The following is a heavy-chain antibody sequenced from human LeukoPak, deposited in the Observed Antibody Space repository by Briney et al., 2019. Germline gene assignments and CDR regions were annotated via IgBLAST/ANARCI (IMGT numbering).Heavy chain of an antibody. Sequence: PGGSLRLSCAASGFTFDDYAMHWVRQAPGKGLEWVSGISWNSGSIGYADSVKGRFTISRDNAKNSLYLQMNSLRAEDTALYYCAKLSHYDSSGYSHFDYWGQGTLVTVSS. J-gene: IGHJ4*02. CDR1: GFTFDDYA. CDR3: AKLSHYDSSGYSHFDY. CDR2: ISWNSGSI. V-gene: IGHV3-9*01. D-gene: IGHD3-22*01.